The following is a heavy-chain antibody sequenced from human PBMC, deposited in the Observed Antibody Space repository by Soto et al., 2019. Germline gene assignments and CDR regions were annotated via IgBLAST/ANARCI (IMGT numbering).Heavy chain of an antibody. V-gene: IGHV1-2*04. CDR1: GYTFTGYY. D-gene: IGHD6-13*01. CDR3: ARSLIAAAGDYYYYGMDV. Sequence: ASVKLSCKASGYTFTGYYMHWVRQAPGQGLEWMGWINPNSGGTNYAQKFQGWVTMTRDTSISTAYMELSRLRSDDTAVYYCARSLIAAAGDYYYYGMDVWGQGTTVTVSS. J-gene: IGHJ6*02. CDR2: INPNSGGT.